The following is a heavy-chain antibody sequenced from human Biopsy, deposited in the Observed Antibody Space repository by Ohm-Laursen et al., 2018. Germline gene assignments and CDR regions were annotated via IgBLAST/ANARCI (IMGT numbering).Heavy chain of an antibody. CDR3: ARGGLNYWYFDL. Sequence: SVKVSCKASGYTFTDSYMHWVRQAPGQGLEWMGWINPNSGGTNYAQKFQGRVTMTRDTSMSAAYMELNRLRSDDTAVYYCARGGLNYWYFDLWGRGTLVTVSS. J-gene: IGHJ2*01. D-gene: IGHD1-26*01. V-gene: IGHV1-2*02. CDR2: INPNSGGT. CDR1: GYTFTDSY.